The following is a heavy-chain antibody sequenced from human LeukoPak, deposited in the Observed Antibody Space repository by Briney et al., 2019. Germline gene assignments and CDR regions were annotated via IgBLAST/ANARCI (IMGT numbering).Heavy chain of an antibody. D-gene: IGHD6-19*01. CDR2: ISYSGST. J-gene: IGHJ4*02. Sequence: SETLSLTCTVSVDSISSYYWSWLRQPPGKGLEWIGYISYSGSTNYNPSLESRVTISVDKSKNPFSLKLNSVLTADPAVFYCASQLFPLAVSGFDYWGQGTLVTVSS. CDR3: ASQLFPLAVSGFDY. CDR1: VDSISSYY. V-gene: IGHV4-59*08.